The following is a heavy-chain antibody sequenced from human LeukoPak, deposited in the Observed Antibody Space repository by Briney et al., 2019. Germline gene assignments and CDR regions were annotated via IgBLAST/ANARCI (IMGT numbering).Heavy chain of an antibody. Sequence: GGSLRLPCAASGLTFSSYAMSGVRQAPGRGREWVSGISGSGGSTYYADSVKGRFTISRDNSKNTLYLQMNSLRAEDTAVYYCAKDGYGSVDVWGQGTTVTVSS. V-gene: IGHV3-23*01. CDR2: ISGSGGST. CDR3: AKDGYGSVDV. CDR1: GLTFSSYA. D-gene: IGHD3-10*01. J-gene: IGHJ6*02.